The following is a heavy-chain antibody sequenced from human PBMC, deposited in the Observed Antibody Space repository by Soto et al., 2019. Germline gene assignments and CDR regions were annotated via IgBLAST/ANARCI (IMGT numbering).Heavy chain of an antibody. D-gene: IGHD3-10*01. CDR2: INPSGGST. V-gene: IGHV1-46*01. CDR3: ARAGVTMVRGVYYYGMDV. CDR1: GYTFTSYY. J-gene: IGHJ6*02. Sequence: ASVKVSCKASGYTFTSYYMHWVRQAPGRGLEWMGIINPSGGSTSYAQKFQGRVTMTRDTSTSTVYMELSSLRSEDTAVYYCARAGVTMVRGVYYYGMDVWGQGTTVTVSS.